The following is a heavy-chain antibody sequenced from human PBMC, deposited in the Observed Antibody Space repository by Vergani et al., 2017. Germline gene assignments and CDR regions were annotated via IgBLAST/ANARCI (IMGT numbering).Heavy chain of an antibody. D-gene: IGHD3-22*01. J-gene: IGHJ6*02. CDR3: ARAPGGNYYDSSGYYYYYGMDV. CDR2: ISSSGSTI. V-gene: IGHV3-11*04. CDR1: GFTFGDYY. Sequence: VQLLESGGGLVQPGGSLRLSCAASGFTFGDYYMSWIRQAPGKGLEWVSYISSSGSTIYYADSVKGRFTISRDNAKNSLYLQMNSLRAEDTAVYYCARAPGGNYYDSSGYYYYYGMDVWGQGTTVTVSS.